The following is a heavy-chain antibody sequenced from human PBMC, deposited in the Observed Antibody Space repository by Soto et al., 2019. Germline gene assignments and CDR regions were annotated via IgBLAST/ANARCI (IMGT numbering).Heavy chain of an antibody. V-gene: IGHV3-23*01. D-gene: IGHD3-10*01. CDR3: AKDPNALVRGRPYYYRMDV. J-gene: IGHJ6*02. CDR1: GFTFSSYA. CDR2: ISGSGGST. Sequence: EVQLLESGGGLVQPGGSLRLSCAASGFTFSSYAMSWVRQAPGKGLEWASAISGSGGSTYYADSVKGRVTISRDNSENSLYPQMNSLRAEDTAVYFCAKDPNALVRGRPYYYRMDVWGQGTTVTVSS.